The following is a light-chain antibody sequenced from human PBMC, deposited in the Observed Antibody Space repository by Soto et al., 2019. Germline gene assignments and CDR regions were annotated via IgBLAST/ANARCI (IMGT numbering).Light chain of an antibody. Sequence: QSALTQSSSASASLGSSVKLTCTLSSGHSSYIIAWHQQQPGKAPRYLMKLEGSGSYNKGSGVPDRFSGSSSGADRYLTISNPQFEDEADYYCETWDSNTVVFGGGTKLTVL. J-gene: IGLJ2*01. CDR3: ETWDSNTVV. CDR1: SGHSSYI. CDR2: LEGSGSY. V-gene: IGLV4-60*02.